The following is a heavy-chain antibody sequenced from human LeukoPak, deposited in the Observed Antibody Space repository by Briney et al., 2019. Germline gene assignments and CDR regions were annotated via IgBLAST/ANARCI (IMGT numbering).Heavy chain of an antibody. CDR1: GFTFGDYA. Sequence: GGSLRLSCIAYGFTFGDYAMSWVRQAPGKGLEWVAFIRSNAYGGTTEYAASVKGRFTFSRDDSKDIAYLQMNSLKIEDTAVYYCTRANWNLDFWGQGTLVTVSS. J-gene: IGHJ4*02. D-gene: IGHD1-1*01. CDR3: TRANWNLDF. CDR2: IRSNAYGGTT. V-gene: IGHV3-49*04.